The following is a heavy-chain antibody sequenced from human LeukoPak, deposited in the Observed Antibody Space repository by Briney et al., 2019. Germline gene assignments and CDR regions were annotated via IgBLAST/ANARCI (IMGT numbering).Heavy chain of an antibody. V-gene: IGHV4-34*01. CDR2: INHSGST. D-gene: IGHD6-13*01. Sequence: SETLSLTCAVYGGSFSGYYWSWIRQPPGKGLEWIGEINHSGSTNYNPSLKSRVTISVDTSKNQFSLKLSSVTAADTAVYYCAGGIAAAGNFDYWGQGTLVTVSS. J-gene: IGHJ4*02. CDR1: GGSFSGYY. CDR3: AGGIAAAGNFDY.